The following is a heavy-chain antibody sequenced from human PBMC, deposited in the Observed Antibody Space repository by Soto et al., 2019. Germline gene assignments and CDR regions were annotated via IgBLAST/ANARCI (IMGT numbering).Heavy chain of an antibody. CDR1: GFAFSSYA. V-gene: IGHV3-23*01. CDR2: ISASGGST. Sequence: GGSLRLSCAASGFAFSSYAMSWVRQAPGKGLEWVSEISASGGSTYYADSVKGRFTISRDNSENTLYLQMNSLRVEDTAVYYCARKGPPRDAFDIWGKGTMVTVSS. J-gene: IGHJ3*02. CDR3: ARKGPPRDAFDI.